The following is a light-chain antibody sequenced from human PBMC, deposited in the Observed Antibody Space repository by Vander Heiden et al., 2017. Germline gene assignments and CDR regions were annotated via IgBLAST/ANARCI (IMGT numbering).Light chain of an antibody. CDR1: ENIDDW. J-gene: IGKJ1*01. V-gene: IGKV1-5*03. CDR3: KQYDSYSWS. CDR2: RAS. Sequence: DIQMTQSRSTLSASVGDRVTITCRASENIDDWLAWYQQKPGRAPEVLIYRASILETWVPSRFSGSGYGTQFTLTISSLQPDDFATYYCKQYDSYSWSFGQGTKVDIK.